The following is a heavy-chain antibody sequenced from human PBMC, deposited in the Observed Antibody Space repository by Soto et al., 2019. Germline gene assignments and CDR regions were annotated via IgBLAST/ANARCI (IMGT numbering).Heavy chain of an antibody. CDR3: ARTPGYDFWSGYLFDY. Sequence: GGSLRLSCAASGFTFSSYSMNWVRQAPGKGLEWVSYISSSSSTIYYADSVKGRFTISRDNAKNSLYLQMNSLRAEDTAVYYCARTPGYDFWSGYLFDYWGQGTLVTV. V-gene: IGHV3-48*01. J-gene: IGHJ4*02. CDR2: ISSSSSTI. CDR1: GFTFSSYS. D-gene: IGHD3-3*01.